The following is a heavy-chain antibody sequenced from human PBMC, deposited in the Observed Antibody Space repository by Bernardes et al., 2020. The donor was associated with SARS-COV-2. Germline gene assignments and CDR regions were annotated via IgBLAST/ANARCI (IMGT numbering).Heavy chain of an antibody. D-gene: IGHD3-22*01. V-gene: IGHV4-59*01. CDR2: IYYTGSA. Sequence: SETLFLTCTVSGGSIRSYYWTWIRQPPGQGLEWIGYIYYTGSANYNPSLKSRITISVDTSKNQFSLKLTSVTAADTAVYYCASACLYDSSGYPDYYFDYWGQGTLVTVSS. CDR1: GGSIRSYY. CDR3: ASACLYDSSGYPDYYFDY. J-gene: IGHJ4*02.